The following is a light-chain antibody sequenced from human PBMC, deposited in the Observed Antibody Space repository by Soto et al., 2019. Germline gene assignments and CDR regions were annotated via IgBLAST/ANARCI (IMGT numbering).Light chain of an antibody. CDR3: HQYDSWT. CDR2: GAS. Sequence: EIVLTQSPPTLSLSPGERATLSCRASQSFNSIYLAWYQQKPGQAPRLLIYGASSRATGIPDRFSGSGSGTDFTLTISRLEPEDFAVYYCHQYDSWTFGQGTKVDIK. V-gene: IGKV3-20*01. J-gene: IGKJ1*01. CDR1: QSFNSIY.